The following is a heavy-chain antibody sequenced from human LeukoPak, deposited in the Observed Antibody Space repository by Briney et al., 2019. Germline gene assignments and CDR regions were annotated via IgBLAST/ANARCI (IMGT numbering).Heavy chain of an antibody. CDR1: GGSISSSSYY. CDR2: IYYSGST. Sequence: SETLSLTCTVSGGSISSSSYYWGWIRQPPGKGLEWIGSIYYSGSTYYNSSLKSRVTISVDTSKNQFSLKLSSVTAADTAVYYCASKRIVATIYDYWGQGTLVTVSS. D-gene: IGHD5-12*01. J-gene: IGHJ4*02. CDR3: ASKRIVATIYDY. V-gene: IGHV4-39*01.